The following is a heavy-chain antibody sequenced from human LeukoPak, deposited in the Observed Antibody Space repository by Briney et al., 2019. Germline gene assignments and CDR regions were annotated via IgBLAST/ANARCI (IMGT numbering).Heavy chain of an antibody. CDR2: IYSGGST. D-gene: IGHD3-10*01. CDR1: GFTFSSNY. Sequence: GGSLRLSCAASGFTFSSNYMSWVRQAPGKGLEWVSVIYSGGSTYYADSVKGRFTISRDNSKNTLYLQMNSLRAEDTAVYYCARDRGLTVRGVIITSWYFDLWGRGTLVTVSS. CDR3: ARDRGLTVRGVIITSWYFDL. J-gene: IGHJ2*01. V-gene: IGHV3-53*01.